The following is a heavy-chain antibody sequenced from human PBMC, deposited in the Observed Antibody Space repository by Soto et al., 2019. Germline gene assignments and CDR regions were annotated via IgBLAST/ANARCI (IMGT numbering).Heavy chain of an antibody. CDR1: GSSMSSGGYY. V-gene: IGHV4-31*03. Sequence: SYTLSLTCTVSGSSMSSGGYYWSWIRQHPGKGLEWIGYIYYSGSTYYNPSLKSRVTISVDTSKNQFSLKLSSVTAADTAVYYCAREMAVTMVRGVINGYWFDPWGQGTLVPVSS. CDR3: AREMAVTMVRGVINGYWFDP. CDR2: IYYSGST. J-gene: IGHJ5*02. D-gene: IGHD3-10*01.